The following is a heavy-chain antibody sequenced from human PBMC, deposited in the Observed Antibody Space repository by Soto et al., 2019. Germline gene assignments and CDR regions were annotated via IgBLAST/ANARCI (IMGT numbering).Heavy chain of an antibody. CDR2: IHHSGST. Sequence: QVQLQESGPGLVKPSGTLSLTCGVSGASVSSSKWWTWVRQSPGKGLEWIGEIHHSGSTKYNPSLKSRVTISLDKVKNQFSLELKSLTAADTAVYYCASEVTDEVYEMLRYDGLDVWGQGTTVTVSS. J-gene: IGHJ6*02. V-gene: IGHV4-4*02. CDR1: GASVSSSKW. CDR3: ASEVTDEVYEMLRYDGLDV. D-gene: IGHD5-12*01.